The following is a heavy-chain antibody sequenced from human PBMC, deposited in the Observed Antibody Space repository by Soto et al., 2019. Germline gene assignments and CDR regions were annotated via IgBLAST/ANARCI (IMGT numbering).Heavy chain of an antibody. Sequence: PSETLSLTCTVSGGSISSSSYYWGWIRQPPGKGLEWIGSIYYSGSTYYNPSLKSRVTISVDTSKNQFSLKLSSVTAADTAVYYCARQTTEFDPWGQGTLVTVSS. CDR2: IYYSGST. J-gene: IGHJ5*02. V-gene: IGHV4-39*01. CDR3: ARQTTEFDP. CDR1: GGSISSSSYY. D-gene: IGHD4-4*01.